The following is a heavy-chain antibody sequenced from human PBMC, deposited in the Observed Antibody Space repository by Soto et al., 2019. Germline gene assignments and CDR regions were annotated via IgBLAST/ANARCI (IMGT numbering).Heavy chain of an antibody. CDR2: ISGRSNTI. J-gene: IGHJ4*02. Sequence: GGSLRLSCVASGFTFSDYNMNWVRQAPGKGLEWVSFISGRSNTIYYADSVKGRFTISRDNAKNSLYLQMNSLRAEDTAVYYCAREPNSIDYWGQGTLVTVSS. CDR1: GFTFSDYN. D-gene: IGHD2-15*01. V-gene: IGHV3-48*01. CDR3: AREPNSIDY.